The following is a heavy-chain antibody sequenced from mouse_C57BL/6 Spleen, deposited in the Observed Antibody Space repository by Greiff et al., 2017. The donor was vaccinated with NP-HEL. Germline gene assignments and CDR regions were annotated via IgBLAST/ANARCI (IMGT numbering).Heavy chain of an antibody. V-gene: IGHV5-4*01. CDR3: ARGYSKGGYFDV. D-gene: IGHD2-5*01. CDR1: GFTFSSYA. CDR2: ISDGGSYT. Sequence: EVQLVESGGGLVKPGGSLKLSCAASGFTFSSYAMSWVRQTPEKRLEWVATISDGGSYTYYPDNVKGRFTISRDNAKNNLYLQMSHLKSEDTAMYYCARGYSKGGYFDVWGTGTTVTVSS. J-gene: IGHJ1*03.